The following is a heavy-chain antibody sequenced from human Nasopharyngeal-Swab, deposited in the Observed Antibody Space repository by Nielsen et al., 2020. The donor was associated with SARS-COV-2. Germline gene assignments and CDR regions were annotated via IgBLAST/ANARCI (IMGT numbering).Heavy chain of an antibody. Sequence: SCTVSGGSISSDNYFWSWIRQRPGKGLEWIGYIHYTGKTYYNPSLESRLTISLDTSRNQFSLMLRSVTAADTAVYYCAREVINQAVSGAFDFWGQGTMVTVSS. D-gene: IGHD3-16*02. CDR2: IHYTGKT. CDR1: GGSISSDNYF. V-gene: IGHV4-31*02. CDR3: AREVINQAVSGAFDF. J-gene: IGHJ3*01.